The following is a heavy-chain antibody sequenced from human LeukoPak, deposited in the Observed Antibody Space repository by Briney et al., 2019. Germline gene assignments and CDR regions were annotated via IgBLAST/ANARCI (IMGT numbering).Heavy chain of an antibody. V-gene: IGHV1-69*13. CDR3: TTDLLAAVGLVSFFDF. Sequence: SVKVSCKASGGTFSSYAISWVRQAPGQGLEWMGGIIPIFGTANYAQKFQGRVTITADESTSTAYMELSSLRSEDTAVYYCTTDLLAAVGLVSFFDFWGQGALVTVSS. CDR1: GGTFSSYA. J-gene: IGHJ4*02. D-gene: IGHD6-13*01. CDR2: IIPIFGTA.